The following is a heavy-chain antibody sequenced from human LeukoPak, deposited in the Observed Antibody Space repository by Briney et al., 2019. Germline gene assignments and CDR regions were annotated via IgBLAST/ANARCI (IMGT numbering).Heavy chain of an antibody. CDR2: ISVHNGDT. CDR3: ARDQYDSVWGSHRPYFDY. V-gene: IGHV1-18*01. CDR1: GYTFSSYG. Sequence: ASVKVSCKASGYTFSSYGISWVRQAPGQGLEWMGWISVHNGDTKYAQKFQDRVIMTTDTSTSTAYMELWGLRSDDTAVYYCARDQYDSVWGSHRPYFDYWGQGTRVTASS. J-gene: IGHJ4*02. D-gene: IGHD3-16*01.